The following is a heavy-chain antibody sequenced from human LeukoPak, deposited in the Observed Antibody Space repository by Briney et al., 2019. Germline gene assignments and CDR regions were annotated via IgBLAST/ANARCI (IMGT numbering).Heavy chain of an antibody. V-gene: IGHV3-48*03. CDR1: GFTFSNYE. D-gene: IGHD3-22*01. J-gene: IGHJ3*02. CDR2: IDSSGTTI. CDR3: AREFGGYGGDPFDI. Sequence: QPGGSLRLSCAASGFTFSNYEMNGVRQAPGKGLEWVSYIDSSGTTIYYADSVKGRFTMSRDNAKNSLYLQMNSLRAEDTAVYFCAREFGGYGGDPFDIWGQGTMVTVSS.